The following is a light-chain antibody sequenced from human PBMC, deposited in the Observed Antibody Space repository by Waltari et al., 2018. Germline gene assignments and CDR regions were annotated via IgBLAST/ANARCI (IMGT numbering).Light chain of an antibody. CDR3: SSYAGSNTFI. J-gene: IGLJ1*01. Sequence: QAALTQPPSVSGSPGQSVTISCTGTSSDIGAYNYVSWYQQHPGKAPKLMIYDVSKRPSGVSDRFSGSKSGNTASLTISGLQVEGEADYYCSSYAGSNTFIFGTGTRLTVL. V-gene: IGLV2-11*01. CDR2: DVS. CDR1: SSDIGAYNY.